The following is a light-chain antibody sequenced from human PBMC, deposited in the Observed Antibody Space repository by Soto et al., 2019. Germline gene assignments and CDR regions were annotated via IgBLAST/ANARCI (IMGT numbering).Light chain of an antibody. CDR2: GND. J-gene: IGLJ3*02. V-gene: IGLV1-44*01. CDR3: AAWDDSLRGWV. Sequence: QSVLTQPPSASETPGQRVTISCSGSSSNVGSNTINWYQQLPGTAPKLLMFGNDQRPSGVPDRFSGSKSGTSASLAISGLQSEDEADYYCAAWDDSLRGWVFGGGTKLTVL. CDR1: SSNVGSNT.